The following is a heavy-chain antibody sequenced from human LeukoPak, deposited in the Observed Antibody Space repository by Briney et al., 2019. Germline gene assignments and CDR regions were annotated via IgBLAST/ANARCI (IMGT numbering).Heavy chain of an antibody. D-gene: IGHD3-22*01. CDR1: GYTLTELS. Sequence: ASVKVSCKVSGYTLTELSMHWVRQAPGKGLEWMGGFDPEDGETIYAQKFQGRVTMTEDTSTDTAYMELSSLRSEDTAVYYCATAITMIPPFDPWGQGTLVTVSS. CDR2: FDPEDGET. V-gene: IGHV1-24*01. CDR3: ATAITMIPPFDP. J-gene: IGHJ5*02.